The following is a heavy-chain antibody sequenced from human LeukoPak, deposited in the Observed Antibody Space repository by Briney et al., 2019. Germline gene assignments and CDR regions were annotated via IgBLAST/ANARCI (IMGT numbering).Heavy chain of an antibody. CDR3: ARKYDFWSQPDDAFDI. Sequence: ASVKVSCKASGYTFTGYYMHWVRQAPGQGLEWMGWINPNSGGTNYAKKFQGRVTMTRDTSISTAYMELSRLRSDDTAVYYCARKYDFWSQPDDAFDIWGQGTMVTVSS. CDR1: GYTFTGYY. CDR2: INPNSGGT. V-gene: IGHV1-2*02. D-gene: IGHD3-3*01. J-gene: IGHJ3*02.